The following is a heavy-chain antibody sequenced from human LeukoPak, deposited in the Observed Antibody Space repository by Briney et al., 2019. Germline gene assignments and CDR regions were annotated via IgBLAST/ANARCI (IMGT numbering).Heavy chain of an antibody. V-gene: IGHV1-18*01. J-gene: IGHJ4*02. Sequence: GASVKVSCKASGYTFASYGIRWVRQAPGQELEWMGWISANDGNTDYPQKLQGRVTMTTDTSTSTAYMELRSLRSDDTAVYYCARESHVTREDYWGQGTLVTVSS. D-gene: IGHD3-10*01. CDR1: GYTFASYG. CDR2: ISANDGNT. CDR3: ARESHVTREDY.